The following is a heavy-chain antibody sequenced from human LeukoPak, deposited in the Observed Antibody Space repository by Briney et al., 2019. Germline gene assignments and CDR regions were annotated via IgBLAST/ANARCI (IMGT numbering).Heavy chain of an antibody. V-gene: IGHV3-23*01. CDR3: AKWGDYDVFTGYYDADY. Sequence: GGSLRLSCAASGVSFSNYAMSGVRQAPGKGLGWVSAITGSGGSTYYANSVKGRFTISRDNSKNKLYLQMNSLRAEDTAIYSCAKWGDYDVFTGYYDADYWGQGTLVTVSS. D-gene: IGHD3-9*01. CDR1: GVSFSNYA. J-gene: IGHJ4*02. CDR2: ITGSGGST.